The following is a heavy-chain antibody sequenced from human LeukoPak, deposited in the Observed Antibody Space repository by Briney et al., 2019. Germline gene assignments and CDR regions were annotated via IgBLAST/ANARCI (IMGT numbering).Heavy chain of an antibody. CDR1: GFTFDDYA. Sequence: PGGSLRLSCAASGFTFDDYAMHWVRQAPGKGLEWVSGMSWNSCSIVYACSGKGRFTISRDNAKNSLYLQMNSLRAEDTALYYCAKEGIAAAGSYYYYGMDVWGQGTTVTVSS. D-gene: IGHD6-13*01. CDR2: MSWNSCSI. V-gene: IGHV3-9*01. CDR3: AKEGIAAAGSYYYYGMDV. J-gene: IGHJ6*02.